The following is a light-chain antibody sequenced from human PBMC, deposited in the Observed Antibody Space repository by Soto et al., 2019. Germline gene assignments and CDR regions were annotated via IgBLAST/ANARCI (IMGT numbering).Light chain of an antibody. V-gene: IGLV2-14*03. Sequence: QSALTQPASVSGSPGQSITISCTGTSSDVGGFNYVSWYQQHPGKAPTLIIYNVSVRPSGVSIRFSGSKSGNTASLTISGLQAEDEAEYCCSSYASSSSLPYVFGTGTKLTVL. J-gene: IGLJ1*01. CDR1: SSDVGGFNY. CDR3: SSYASSSSLPYV. CDR2: NVS.